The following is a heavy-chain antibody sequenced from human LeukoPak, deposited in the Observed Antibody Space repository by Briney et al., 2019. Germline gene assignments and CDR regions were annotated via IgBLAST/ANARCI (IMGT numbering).Heavy chain of an antibody. V-gene: IGHV4-39*01. J-gene: IGHJ6*02. CDR2: IFYSGST. D-gene: IGHD5-18*01. Sequence: SETLSLTCSVSGGSISSSSYYWGWIRQPPGKGLEWIGSIFYSGSTYYNPSLKSRVTISVDTSKNQFSLKLSSVTAADTAVYYCARLCPGRCYPGERRGYSYGYLNYYYYYGMDVWGQGTTVTVSS. CDR3: ARLCPGRCYPGERRGYSYGYLNYYYYYGMDV. CDR1: GGSISSSSYY.